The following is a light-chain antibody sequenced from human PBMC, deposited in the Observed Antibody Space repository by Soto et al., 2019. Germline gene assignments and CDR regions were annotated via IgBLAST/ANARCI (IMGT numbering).Light chain of an antibody. J-gene: IGKJ4*01. CDR2: TAS. V-gene: IGKV1-39*01. CDR1: QSISNY. CDR3: QHSYSLPPT. Sequence: DIQMTQSPSSLSASVGDRVTITCRASQSISNYLNWYQQKPGKAPKLLIYTASSLKSGVPSRFSGSRSGTDFTLTISSLQPEDFATYFCQHSYSLPPTFGGGTKYEIK.